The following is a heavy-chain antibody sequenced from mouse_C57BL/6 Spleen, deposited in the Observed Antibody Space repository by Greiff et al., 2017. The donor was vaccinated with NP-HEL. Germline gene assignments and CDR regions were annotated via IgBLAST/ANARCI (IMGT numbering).Heavy chain of an antibody. V-gene: IGHV1-18*01. CDR3: SSIWGPNWYFDV. CDR2: INPNNGGT. Sequence: EVQLQQSGPELVKPGASVKIPCKASGYTFTDYNMDWVKQSHGKSLEWIGDINPNNGGTNYNQKFKGKATLTVDKASSTAYMELRSLTSEDTAVYYCSSIWGPNWYFDVWGTGTTVTVSS. CDR1: GYTFTDYN. J-gene: IGHJ1*03. D-gene: IGHD4-1*01.